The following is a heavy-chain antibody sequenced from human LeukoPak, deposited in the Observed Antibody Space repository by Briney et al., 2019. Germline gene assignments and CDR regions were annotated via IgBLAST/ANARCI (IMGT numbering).Heavy chain of an antibody. D-gene: IGHD3-10*01. CDR1: GDSVSSNSAA. CDR3: ARDEGSYYGSGSYYPYYFDY. V-gene: IGHV6-1*01. J-gene: IGHJ4*02. CDR2: TYYRSKWYN. Sequence: SQTLSLTCAISGDSVSSNSAAWNWIRQSPSRGLEWLGRTYYRSKWYNDYAVSVKSRITINPDTSKNQFSLQLNSVTPEDTAVYYCARDEGSYYGSGSYYPYYFDYWGQGTLVTVSS.